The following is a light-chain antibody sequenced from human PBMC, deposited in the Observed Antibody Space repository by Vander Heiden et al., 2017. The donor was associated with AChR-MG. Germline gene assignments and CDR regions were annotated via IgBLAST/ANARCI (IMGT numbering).Light chain of an antibody. J-gene: IGKJ2*01. Sequence: EIELTQSPGTLSLSLGERATLTCRASQTVSSNYLSGYQQKPGQAPTLLIYCAASRATGIPDRFSSSGAGTDFTLTISRLEPEDFAVYYCQQYGSSLSYTFGQGTKLDIK. CDR1: QTVSSNY. CDR2: CAA. CDR3: QQYGSSLSYT. V-gene: IGKV3-20*01.